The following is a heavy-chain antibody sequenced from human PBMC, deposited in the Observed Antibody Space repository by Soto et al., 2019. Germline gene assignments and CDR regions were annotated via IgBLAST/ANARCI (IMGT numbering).Heavy chain of an antibody. J-gene: IGHJ6*02. CDR2: IKSKTDGGTT. CDR3: TTEVHRWFGELLPIAYYYGMDV. V-gene: IGHV3-15*07. D-gene: IGHD3-10*01. Sequence: GGSLRLSCAASGFTFSNAWMNWVRQAPGKGLEWVGRIKSKTDGGTTDYAAPVKGRFTISRDDSKNTLYLQMNSLKTEETAVYYCTTEVHRWFGELLPIAYYYGMDVWGQGTTVTVSS. CDR1: GFTFSNAW.